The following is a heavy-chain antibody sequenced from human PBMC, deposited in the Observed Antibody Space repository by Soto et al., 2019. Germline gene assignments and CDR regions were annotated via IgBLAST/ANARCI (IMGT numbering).Heavy chain of an antibody. CDR3: ARVVYYDSSGSPDAAFDI. V-gene: IGHV1-2*02. D-gene: IGHD3-22*01. Sequence: VSVKVSCKASGYTFTGYDMHWVRQAPGQGLEWMGWINPNSGGTNYAQKFQGRVTMTRDTSISTAYMELSRLRSDDTAVYYCARVVYYDSSGSPDAAFDIWGQGTMVTVSS. CDR2: INPNSGGT. J-gene: IGHJ3*02. CDR1: GYTFTGYD.